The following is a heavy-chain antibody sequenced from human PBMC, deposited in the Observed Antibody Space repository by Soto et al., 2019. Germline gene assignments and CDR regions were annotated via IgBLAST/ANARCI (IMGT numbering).Heavy chain of an antibody. CDR2: IIPILGIA. CDR1: GGTFSSYT. CDR3: VKNNYCSGGSCYSSGYYYYYMDV. Sequence: SVKVSCKASGGTFSSYTISWVRQAPGQGLEWMGRIIPILGIANYAQKFQGRVTITADKSTSTAYMELSSLRSEDTAVYYCVKNNYCSGGSCYSSGYYYYYMDVWGKGTTVTVSS. D-gene: IGHD2-15*01. V-gene: IGHV1-69*02. J-gene: IGHJ6*03.